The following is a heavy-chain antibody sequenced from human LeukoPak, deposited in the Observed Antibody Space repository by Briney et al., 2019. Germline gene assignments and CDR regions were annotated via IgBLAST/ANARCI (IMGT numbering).Heavy chain of an antibody. CDR2: IRSDESNK. J-gene: IGHJ3*02. CDR1: GFPFSIYE. CDR3: ARTNRYAFDI. V-gene: IGHV3-30*02. Sequence: PGGSLTLSCVVSGFPFSIYEMNWVRQAPGKGLEWVAYIRSDESNKNYADSVKGRFTISRDNSKNMLYLQMNSLTTEDTALYYCARTNRYAFDIWGQGTMVTVSS. D-gene: IGHD1-7*01.